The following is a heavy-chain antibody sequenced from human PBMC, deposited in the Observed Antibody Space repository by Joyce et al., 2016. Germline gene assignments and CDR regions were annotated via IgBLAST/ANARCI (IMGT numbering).Heavy chain of an antibody. D-gene: IGHD6-13*01. CDR2: IYYSGST. J-gene: IGHJ4*02. CDR3: ARHGGIAAAGTLFDY. Sequence: QLQLQESGPGLVKPSETLSLTCTVSGGSISSSSYYWGWIRQPPGKGLEWIGSIYYSGSTYFNPSLKSRVTISVDTSKIQFCRMLSAVTAADTAVYYGARHGGIAAAGTLFDYWGQGTLVTVSS. CDR1: GGSISSSSYY. V-gene: IGHV4-39*01.